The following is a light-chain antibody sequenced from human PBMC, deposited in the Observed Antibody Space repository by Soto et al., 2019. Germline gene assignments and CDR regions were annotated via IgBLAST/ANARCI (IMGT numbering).Light chain of an antibody. CDR3: QQYRRWPRT. J-gene: IGKJ1*01. Sequence: ELVLTQSPATLSVSPGERVTLSCRASQSVDINLAWYQQKPGQAPRLLIYGASTRATDMSGTFSGRGSGTEFTLTISHVRPEDFAVYYCQQYRRWPRTFGQGTKVDIK. V-gene: IGKV3-15*01. CDR2: GAS. CDR1: QSVDIN.